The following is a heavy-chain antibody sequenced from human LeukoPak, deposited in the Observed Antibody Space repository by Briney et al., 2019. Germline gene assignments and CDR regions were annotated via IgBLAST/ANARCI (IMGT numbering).Heavy chain of an antibody. V-gene: IGHV1-46*01. D-gene: IGHD2/OR15-2a*01. Sequence: ASVKVSCKASGSTFSNYYIHWVRQAPGQGLEWMGVINPSGVNTGYAQKFQGRLTMTRDTSTSTVYMDLRSLRSEDTAVYYCARDPSTVHGFYHYYTDVWGKGTTVTVSS. CDR1: GSTFSNYY. J-gene: IGHJ6*03. CDR2: INPSGVNT. CDR3: ARDPSTVHGFYHYYTDV.